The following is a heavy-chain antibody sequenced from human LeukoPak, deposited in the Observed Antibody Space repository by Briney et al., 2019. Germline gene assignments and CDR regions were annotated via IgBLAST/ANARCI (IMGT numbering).Heavy chain of an antibody. CDR2: IYPGDSDT. Sequence: GESLKISCKGSGYSFTTYWIGWVRQMPGKGLEWMGIIYPGDSDTRYSPTFQGQVTISADKSISTAYLQWSSLKASDTAMYYCARLLRNIAAAVYFFDYWGQGTLVTVSS. J-gene: IGHJ4*02. CDR3: ARLLRNIAAAVYFFDY. D-gene: IGHD6-13*01. CDR1: GYSFTTYW. V-gene: IGHV5-51*01.